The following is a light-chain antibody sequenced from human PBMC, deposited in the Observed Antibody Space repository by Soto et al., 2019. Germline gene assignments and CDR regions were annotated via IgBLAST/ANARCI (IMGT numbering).Light chain of an antibody. Sequence: DIQMTQSPSSLSASVGDRVTITCRASQSISSYLNWYQQKPGKAPKLLIYAASSLQSGVPSRFSGSGSGTDFTLTISSLQPEDFATYYCQQSYSTPRTFGQPTKVEIK. CDR3: QQSYSTPRT. CDR1: QSISSY. V-gene: IGKV1-39*01. CDR2: AAS. J-gene: IGKJ1*01.